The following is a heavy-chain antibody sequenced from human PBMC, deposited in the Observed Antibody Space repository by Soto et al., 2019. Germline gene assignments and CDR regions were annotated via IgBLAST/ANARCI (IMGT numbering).Heavy chain of an antibody. CDR2: INAGKGNT. CDR3: ARVVVLVPAAIRTGYYGMGV. Sequence: ASVKVSCKASGYTFTSYAMHWVRQAPGQRLEWMGWINAGKGNTKYSQKFQGRVTITRDTSASTAYMELSSLRSEDTAVYYCARVVVLVPAAIRTGYYGMGVWGQGTTVTVSS. J-gene: IGHJ6*02. V-gene: IGHV1-3*01. D-gene: IGHD2-2*01. CDR1: GYTFTSYA.